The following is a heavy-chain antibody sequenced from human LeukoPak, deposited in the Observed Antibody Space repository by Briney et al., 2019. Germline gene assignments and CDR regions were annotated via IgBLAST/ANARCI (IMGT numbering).Heavy chain of an antibody. J-gene: IGHJ4*02. CDR1: GGSISSGGYS. Sequence: SETLSLTCAVSGGSISSGGYSWSWIRQPPGKGLEWIGYIYYSGSTYYNPSLKSRVTISVDTSKNQFSLKLSSVTAADTAVYYCARGSHYYGSGSYYPFDYWGQGTLVTVSS. V-gene: IGHV4-61*08. CDR2: IYYSGST. D-gene: IGHD3-10*01. CDR3: ARGSHYYGSGSYYPFDY.